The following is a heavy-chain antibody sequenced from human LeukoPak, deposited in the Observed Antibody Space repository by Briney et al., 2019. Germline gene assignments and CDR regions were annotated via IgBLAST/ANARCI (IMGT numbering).Heavy chain of an antibody. Sequence: EASVKVSCKASGYTFTGYYMHWVRQAPGQGLEWMGWINPNSGGTNYAQKFQGWVTMTRDTSISTAYMGLSRLRSDDTAVYYCARSHDYVWGSYRYSYYYFDYWGQGTLVTVSS. CDR2: INPNSGGT. J-gene: IGHJ4*02. CDR1: GYTFTGYY. D-gene: IGHD3-16*02. CDR3: ARSHDYVWGSYRYSYYYFDY. V-gene: IGHV1-2*04.